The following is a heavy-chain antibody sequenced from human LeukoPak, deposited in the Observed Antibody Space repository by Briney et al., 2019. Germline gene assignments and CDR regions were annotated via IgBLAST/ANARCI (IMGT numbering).Heavy chain of an antibody. J-gene: IGHJ4*02. Sequence: GGSLRLSCAASGFTFSSYAMHWVRQAPGKGLEWVAVISYDGSNKYYADSVKGRFTISRDNSKNTLYLQMNSLRTEDTAVYYCAKDLRGGNSSPYYWGQGTLVTVSS. V-gene: IGHV3-30-3*01. CDR3: AKDLRGGNSSPYY. D-gene: IGHD4-23*01. CDR2: ISYDGSNK. CDR1: GFTFSSYA.